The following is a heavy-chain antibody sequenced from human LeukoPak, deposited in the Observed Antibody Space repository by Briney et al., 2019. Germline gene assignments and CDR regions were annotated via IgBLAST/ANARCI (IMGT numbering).Heavy chain of an antibody. CDR3: ARGGSSPTDY. D-gene: IGHD6-13*01. Sequence: PSETLSLTCTVSGGSISSGSYYWSWIRQPPGKGLEWIGYIYYSGSTNYNPSLKSRVTISVDTSKNQFSLKLSSVTAADTAVYYCARGGSSPTDYWGQGTLVTVSS. CDR2: IYYSGST. J-gene: IGHJ4*02. V-gene: IGHV4-61*01. CDR1: GGSISSGSYY.